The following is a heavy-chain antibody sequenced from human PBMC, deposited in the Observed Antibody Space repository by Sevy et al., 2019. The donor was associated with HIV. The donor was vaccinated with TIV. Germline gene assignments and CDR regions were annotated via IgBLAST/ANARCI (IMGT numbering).Heavy chain of an antibody. Sequence: GGSLRLSCTASGFNFNSHWMIWVRQAPGKGLEWVTNINQDGSEKYDADSVKRRFTISRDNAKNSLYLQMNSLRGEDTAIYYCARGNDGWDYWGQGTLVTVSS. D-gene: IGHD6-19*01. CDR1: GFNFNSHW. CDR2: INQDGSEK. CDR3: ARGNDGWDY. V-gene: IGHV3-7*01. J-gene: IGHJ4*02.